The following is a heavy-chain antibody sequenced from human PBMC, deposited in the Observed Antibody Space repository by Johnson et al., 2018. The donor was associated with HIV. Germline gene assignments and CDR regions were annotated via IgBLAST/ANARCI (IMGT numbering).Heavy chain of an antibody. D-gene: IGHD3-22*01. J-gene: IGHJ3*02. CDR2: ISSNGGSP. CDR1: GFTFSSYA. V-gene: IGHV3-64*01. Sequence: EVQLVESGGGLVQPGGSLRLSCAASGFTFSSYAMHWVRQAPGKGLVYVSAISSNGGSPDYANSVTGRFTISRDHSKNTLYLQMGSLRAEAMAVYYCPRDRALRGYYDSSGYTWADSFDIWGQGTMVTVSS. CDR3: PRDRALRGYYDSSGYTWADSFDI.